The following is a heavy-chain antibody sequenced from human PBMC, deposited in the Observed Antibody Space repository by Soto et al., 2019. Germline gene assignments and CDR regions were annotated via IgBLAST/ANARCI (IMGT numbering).Heavy chain of an antibody. V-gene: IGHV3-74*01. CDR2: INSDGSST. D-gene: IGHD2-21*02. J-gene: IGHJ6*03. CDR1: GFTFSSYW. Sequence: GGSLRLSCAASGFTFSSYWMHWVRQAPGKGLVWVSRINSDGSSTSYADSVKGRFTISRDNAKNTLYLQMNSLRAEDTAVYYCARVHDLYYYMDVWGKGTTVTVSS. CDR3: ARVHDLYYYMDV.